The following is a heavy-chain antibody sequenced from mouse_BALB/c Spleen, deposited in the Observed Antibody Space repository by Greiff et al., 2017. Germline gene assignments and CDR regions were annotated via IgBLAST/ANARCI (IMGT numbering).Heavy chain of an antibody. V-gene: IGHV5-4*02. J-gene: IGHJ2*01. CDR2: ISDGGSYT. D-gene: IGHD1-2*01. CDR1: GFTFSDYY. Sequence: EVKLVESGGGLVKPGGSLKLSCAASGFTFSDYYMYWVRQTPEKRLEWVATISDGGSYTYYPDSVKGRFTISRDNAKNNLYLQMSSLKSEDTAMYYCARAITTAFFDYWGQGTTLTVSS. CDR3: ARAITTAFFDY.